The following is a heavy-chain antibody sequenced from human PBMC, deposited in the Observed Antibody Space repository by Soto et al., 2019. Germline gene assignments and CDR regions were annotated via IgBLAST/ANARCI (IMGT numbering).Heavy chain of an antibody. CDR1: GYTFTSYG. CDR3: AREARYYYGSGSYLDYYYGMDV. D-gene: IGHD3-10*01. J-gene: IGHJ6*02. V-gene: IGHV1-18*04. CDR2: ISAYNGNT. Sequence: QVQLVQSGAEVKKPGASVKVSCKASGYTFTSYGISWVRQAPGQGPEWMGWISAYNGNTNYAQKLQGRVTMTTDTSTSTAYMELRSLRSDDTAVYYCAREARYYYGSGSYLDYYYGMDVWGQGTTVTVSS.